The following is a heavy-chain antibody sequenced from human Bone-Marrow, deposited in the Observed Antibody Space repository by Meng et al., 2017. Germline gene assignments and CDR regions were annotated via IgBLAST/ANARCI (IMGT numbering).Heavy chain of an antibody. D-gene: IGHD5-12*01. J-gene: IGHJ4*02. Sequence: GGSLRLSCAASGFTFSSYAMHWVRQAPGKGLEWVAVISYDGSNKYYADSVKGRFTISRDNSKNTLYLQMNSLGAEDTAVYYCARVARLFGGYDLDYWGQGTLVTVSS. CDR3: ARVARLFGGYDLDY. V-gene: IGHV3-30*04. CDR1: GFTFSSYA. CDR2: ISYDGSNK.